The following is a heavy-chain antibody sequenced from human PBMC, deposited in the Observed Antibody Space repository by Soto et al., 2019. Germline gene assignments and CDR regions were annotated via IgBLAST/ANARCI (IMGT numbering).Heavy chain of an antibody. CDR2: FDPEDGET. Sequence: XSVKVSCQVSGYTLIQLSLHWVRQAPGKGLEWMGGFDPEDGETIYAQKFQGRVTMTEDTSTDTAYMELSSLRPEDTAVYYCATWYNWNYFSWGQGTLVTVSS. CDR1: GYTLIQLS. D-gene: IGHD1-7*01. V-gene: IGHV1-24*01. J-gene: IGHJ5*02. CDR3: ATWYNWNYFS.